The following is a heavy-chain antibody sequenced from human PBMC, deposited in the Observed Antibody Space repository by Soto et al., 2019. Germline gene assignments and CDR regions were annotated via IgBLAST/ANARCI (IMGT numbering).Heavy chain of an antibody. Sequence: GGSLRLSCAASGFIFISYAMSWVRQAQGKGLEWVSAISGSGGSTYYADSVKGRFTISRDNSKNTLYLQMNSLRAEDTAVYYCATDRAAAIFNFAYWGQGTLVXVSS. CDR2: ISGSGGST. CDR3: ATDRAAAIFNFAY. CDR1: GFIFISYA. J-gene: IGHJ4*02. V-gene: IGHV3-23*01. D-gene: IGHD6-13*01.